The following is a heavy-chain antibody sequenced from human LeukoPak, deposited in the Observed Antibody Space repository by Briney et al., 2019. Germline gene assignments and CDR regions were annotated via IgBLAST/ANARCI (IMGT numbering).Heavy chain of an antibody. Sequence: GGPLRLSCAASGFTFDDYAMYWVRQVPGKGLEWVSLINWDGGITYYADSVKRRFTISRDNSKNSLYLQMNSLRAEDTALYYCAKDQRGSYWGYFDVWGRGTLVTVSS. V-gene: IGHV3-43D*03. D-gene: IGHD2-21*01. CDR1: GFTFDDYA. CDR2: INWDGGIT. CDR3: AKDQRGSYWGYFDV. J-gene: IGHJ2*01.